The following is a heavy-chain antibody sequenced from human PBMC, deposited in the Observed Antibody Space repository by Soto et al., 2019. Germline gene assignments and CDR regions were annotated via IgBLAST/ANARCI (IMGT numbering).Heavy chain of an antibody. D-gene: IGHD6-19*01. Sequence: PSDTLCHNCTVSGSSISSSSYSRGWVGPPPGKGLEWIGSIYYSGSTYYNPSLKSRVTISVDTSKNQFSLKLSSVTAADTAVYYCARHHPVPTSYYYYGMDVWGQGTTVTVS. J-gene: IGHJ6*02. CDR1: GSSISSSSYS. V-gene: IGHV4-39*01. CDR3: ARHHPVPTSYYYYGMDV. CDR2: IYYSGST.